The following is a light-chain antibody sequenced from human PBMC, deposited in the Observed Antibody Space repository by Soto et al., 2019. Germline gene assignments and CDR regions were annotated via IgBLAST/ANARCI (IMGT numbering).Light chain of an antibody. CDR1: QSVSSSS. V-gene: IGKV3-20*01. CDR3: QRYGSSPLIT. Sequence: ETVLTQSPGTLSLSPGERATLSCRASQSVSSSSLAWYQQRPGQAPRLLIYGTSSRATGIPDRFSGSGCGTDFTLTISRLEPEDVSVYFCQRYGSSPLITFGQGTRVEI. CDR2: GTS. J-gene: IGKJ5*01.